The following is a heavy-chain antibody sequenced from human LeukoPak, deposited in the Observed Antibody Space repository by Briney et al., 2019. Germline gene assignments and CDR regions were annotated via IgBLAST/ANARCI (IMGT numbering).Heavy chain of an antibody. Sequence: ASVTVSCTASGYTFTNYGITWVRQAPGQGLEWMGWISANNGNTNYAQKLQGRVTMTTDTSTSTVYMELRSLTSDDTAVYYCARVVVEAGTNWFDPWGQGTLVTVSS. CDR2: ISANNGNT. CDR1: GYTFTNYG. D-gene: IGHD2-15*01. CDR3: ARVVVEAGTNWFDP. V-gene: IGHV1-18*01. J-gene: IGHJ5*02.